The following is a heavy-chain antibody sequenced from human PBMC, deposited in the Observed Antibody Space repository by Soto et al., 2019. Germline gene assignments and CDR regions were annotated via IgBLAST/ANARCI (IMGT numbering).Heavy chain of an antibody. Sequence: QLHLVQSGAVVKKPGASVTVSCSASGYPVTAYYMHWVRQAPGRGLEWMGGINPATGAAKYTQTFRGRVTMTRDPSPGTVFMGLSGLTSEDPAVFYWARGGGVGVAGSAAFDMWGQGTLVTVSS. CDR3: ARGGGVGVAGSAAFDM. J-gene: IGHJ3*02. CDR1: GYPVTAYY. CDR2: INPATGAA. D-gene: IGHD3-3*01. V-gene: IGHV1-2*02.